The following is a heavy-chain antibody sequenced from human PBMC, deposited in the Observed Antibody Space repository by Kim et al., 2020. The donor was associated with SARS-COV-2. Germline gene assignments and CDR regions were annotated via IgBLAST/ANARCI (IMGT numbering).Heavy chain of an antibody. CDR2: GDRT. CDR3: AKSSAFDI. V-gene: IGHV3-23*01. Sequence: GDRTYYAESVKGRFTVSRDNSKTALYLQLNSLRVDDTAVYYCAKSSAFDIWGQGTLVTVSS. J-gene: IGHJ3*02.